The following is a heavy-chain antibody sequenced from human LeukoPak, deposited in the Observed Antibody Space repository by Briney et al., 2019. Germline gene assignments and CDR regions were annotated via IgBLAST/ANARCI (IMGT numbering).Heavy chain of an antibody. CDR2: LNLNSGGT. CDR1: GYTFTSYG. V-gene: IGHV1-2*02. D-gene: IGHD1-26*01. CDR3: ARGPPPIVGTTRANNWFDP. Sequence: GASVKVSCKASGYTFTSYGISWVRQAPGQGLEWMGGLNLNSGGTNYAQKFQGRVIMTRDTSINTAYMELSRLRFDDTAVYYCARGPPPIVGTTRANNWFDPWGQGTLVSVSS. J-gene: IGHJ5*02.